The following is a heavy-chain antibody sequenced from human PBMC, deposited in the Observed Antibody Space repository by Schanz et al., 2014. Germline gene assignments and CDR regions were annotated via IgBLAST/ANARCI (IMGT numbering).Heavy chain of an antibody. D-gene: IGHD2-15*01. V-gene: IGHV4-61*02. Sequence: QLQLQESGPGLVKPSETLSLTCTVSGGSISSDPYYWNWIRQPAGKGLEWIGRSCTSGSTNYNPSLRSRVTISIGAARTQFSLKLSSVTAADTAVYYCARCLGEDRGGHGQFDYWGQGAPVTVSS. CDR1: GGSISSDPYY. J-gene: IGHJ4*02. CDR3: ARCLGEDRGGHGQFDY. CDR2: SCTSGST.